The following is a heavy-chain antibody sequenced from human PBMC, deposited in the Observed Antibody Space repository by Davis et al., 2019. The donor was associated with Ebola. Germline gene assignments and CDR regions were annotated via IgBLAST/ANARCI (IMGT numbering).Heavy chain of an antibody. D-gene: IGHD6-19*01. CDR2: ISSSSSTI. CDR1: GFTFSSYS. CDR3: ARDSGSGWYPYYYGMDV. V-gene: IGHV3-48*02. J-gene: IGHJ6*02. Sequence: PGGSLRLSCAASGFTFSSYSMNWVRQAPGKGLEWVSYISSSSSTIYYADSVKGRFTISRDNAKNSLYLQMNSLRDEDTAVYYCARDSGSGWYPYYYGMDVWGQGTTVTVSS.